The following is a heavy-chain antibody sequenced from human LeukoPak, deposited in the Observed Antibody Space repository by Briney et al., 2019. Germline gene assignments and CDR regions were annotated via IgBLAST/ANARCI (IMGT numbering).Heavy chain of an antibody. Sequence: PGGSLRLSCAASGFTFSTYAMTWVRQAPGKGLEWVSAIGTAGDPHYSDSVRGRFTNSRDNSKNTLSLQMNNLRAEDTAIYYCAKDWSCDYWGQGTLVTVSS. D-gene: IGHD3-10*01. CDR3: AKDWSCDY. CDR2: IGTAGDP. CDR1: GFTFSTYA. J-gene: IGHJ4*02. V-gene: IGHV3-23*01.